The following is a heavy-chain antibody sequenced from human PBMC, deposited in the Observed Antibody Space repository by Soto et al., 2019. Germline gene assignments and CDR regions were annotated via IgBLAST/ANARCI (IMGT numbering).Heavy chain of an antibody. CDR3: AKLTYYDILTGSDAFDI. CDR2: ISGSGGST. D-gene: IGHD3-9*01. CDR1: GFTFSSYA. V-gene: IGHV3-23*01. J-gene: IGHJ3*02. Sequence: PGGSLRLSCAASGFTFSSYAMSWVRQAPGKGLEWVSAISGSGGSTYYADSVKGRFTISRDNSKSTLYLQMNSLRAEDTAVYYCAKLTYYDILTGSDAFDIWGQGTMVTVSS.